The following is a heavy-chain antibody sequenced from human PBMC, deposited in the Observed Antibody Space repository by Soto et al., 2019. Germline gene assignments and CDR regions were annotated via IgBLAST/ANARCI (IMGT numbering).Heavy chain of an antibody. CDR1: GGTFSSYA. CDR2: IIPIFGTA. Sequence: ASVKVSCKASGGTFSSYAISWVRQAPGQGLEWMGGIIPIFGTANCAQKFQGRVTITADESTSTAYMELSSLRSEDTAVYYCASSPSIAARRTPYYYYYGMDVWGQGTTVTVSS. CDR3: ASSPSIAARRTPYYYYYGMDV. V-gene: IGHV1-69*13. D-gene: IGHD6-6*01. J-gene: IGHJ6*02.